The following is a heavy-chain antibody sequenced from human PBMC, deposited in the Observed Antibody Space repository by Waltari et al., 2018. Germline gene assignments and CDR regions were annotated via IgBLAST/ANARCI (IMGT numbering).Heavy chain of an antibody. CDR2: IKPDGGEK. J-gene: IGHJ4*02. CDR3: ARFGVEAGLDG. D-gene: IGHD3-3*01. V-gene: IGHV3-7*01. CDR1: GFTFRRDC. Sequence: EVQLVVSGGGLVRPGGSLRLPCAASGFTFRRDCLWWVRQAPGKGLEFVANIKPDGGEKFYADSVKGRFTISRDNARNSLYLQMTSLRVEDTAVYYCARFGVEAGLDGWGQGTLVTVSS.